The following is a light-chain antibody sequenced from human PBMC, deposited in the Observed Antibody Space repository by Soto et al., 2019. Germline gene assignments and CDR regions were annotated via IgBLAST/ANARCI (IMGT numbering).Light chain of an antibody. CDR2: DAS. J-gene: IGKJ3*01. Sequence: EIVLTQSPGTLSLSPGERATLSCRASQSVSSSYLAWYQQKPGQAPSLLIYDASRATGIPDRFSASGSGTDFTLTITRLEHEEFSVYYCQHDGTSALFGPGTKVEI. CDR3: QHDGTSAL. V-gene: IGKV3-20*01. CDR1: QSVSSSY.